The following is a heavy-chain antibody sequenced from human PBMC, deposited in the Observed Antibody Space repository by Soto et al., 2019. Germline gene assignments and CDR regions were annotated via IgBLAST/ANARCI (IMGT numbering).Heavy chain of an antibody. CDR1: GFTFSNYA. V-gene: IGHV3-23*01. Sequence: GGSLRLSCATSGFTFSNYAMSWVRPAPGKGLEWVSAISGSGRNTYYAVSVKGRFTMSRDNSKNSLYLQMNSLTAEDTAVYHCARTSGGSYTDYWGQGALVTVSS. CDR2: ISGSGRNT. CDR3: ARTSGGSYTDY. D-gene: IGHD1-26*01. J-gene: IGHJ4*02.